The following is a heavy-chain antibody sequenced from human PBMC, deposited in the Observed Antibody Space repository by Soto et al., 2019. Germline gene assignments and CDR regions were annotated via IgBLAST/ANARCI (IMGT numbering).Heavy chain of an antibody. D-gene: IGHD2-2*01. J-gene: IGHJ6*02. CDR2: ISYDGSNK. Sequence: SLRLSCAASGFTFSSYGMHWVRQAPGKGLEWVAVISYDGSNKYYADSVKGRFTISRDNSKNTLYLQMNSLRAEDTAVYYCAKVPAAPYGMDVWGQGTTVTVSS. CDR3: AKVPAAPYGMDV. V-gene: IGHV3-30*18. CDR1: GFTFSSYG.